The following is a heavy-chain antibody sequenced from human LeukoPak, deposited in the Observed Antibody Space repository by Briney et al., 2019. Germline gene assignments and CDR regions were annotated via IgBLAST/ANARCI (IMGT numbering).Heavy chain of an antibody. CDR1: GGSISNYY. CDR2: IYYSGST. V-gene: IGHV4-59*01. D-gene: IGHD5-24*01. J-gene: IGHJ4*02. Sequence: PSETLSLTCTVSGGSISNYYWTWIRQPPGKGLEWIGYIYYSGSTNYNPSLMSRVTISVDTSKSQFSLKLSSVTAADTAVYYCARGNGYHAYWGQGTLVTVSS. CDR3: ARGNGYHAY.